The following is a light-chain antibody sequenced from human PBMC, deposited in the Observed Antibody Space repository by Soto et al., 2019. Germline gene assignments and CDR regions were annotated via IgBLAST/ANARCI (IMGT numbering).Light chain of an antibody. CDR3: QQYNSYSPLT. CDR1: ERISNW. CDR2: KAS. V-gene: IGKV1-5*03. Sequence: DIQMTQSPSTLSASVGDRVTITCRASERISNWLAWYQQKPGKAPKLLIYKASRLESGVPSRFRGSGSGTEFCLTFSSLKPDDLATDCCQQYNSYSPLTFVEQTKME. J-gene: IGKJ1*01.